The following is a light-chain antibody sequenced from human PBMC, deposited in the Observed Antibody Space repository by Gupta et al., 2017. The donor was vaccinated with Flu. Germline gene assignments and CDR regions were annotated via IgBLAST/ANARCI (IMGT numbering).Light chain of an antibody. Sequence: QSLPTHPPSVSGAPGPPVIIPCTGSSSHIGAGYDVHWYQQLPRTAPKLLIYGFNSRPSGVPDRFSGAKCGSTAALTITGLRAEDEADYYCPSYASSMSVYVFGSGTKVTVL. CDR1: SSHIGAGYD. CDR2: GFN. V-gene: IGLV1-40*01. J-gene: IGLJ1*01. CDR3: PSYASSMSVYV.